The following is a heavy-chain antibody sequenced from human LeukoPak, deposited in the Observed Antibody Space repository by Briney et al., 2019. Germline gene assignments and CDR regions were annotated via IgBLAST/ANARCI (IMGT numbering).Heavy chain of an antibody. J-gene: IGHJ3*02. D-gene: IGHD2-21*01. Sequence: SVKVSCKASGGTFSSYAISWVRHPPAQGLEWMGRIIPILGIANYAQKFQGRVTITADKSTSTAYMELSSLRSEDTAVYYCARSFRRDAFDIWGQGTMVTVSS. V-gene: IGHV1-69*04. CDR1: GGTFSSYA. CDR2: IIPILGIA. CDR3: ARSFRRDAFDI.